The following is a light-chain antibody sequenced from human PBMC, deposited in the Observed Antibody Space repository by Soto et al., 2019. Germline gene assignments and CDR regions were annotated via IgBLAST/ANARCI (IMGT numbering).Light chain of an antibody. CDR2: DAT. CDR3: QKSSHCPGT. J-gene: IGKJ1*01. CDR1: QSIHSY. Sequence: EIVLAQSPATLSLSPGERATLSCRASQSIHSYLGWYQQKPGQAPRLLIYDATHRAAGIPARFSGSGSGTDCTLSISSLEPEDFEVYDWQKSSHCPGTFGQGTKVEIK. V-gene: IGKV3-11*01.